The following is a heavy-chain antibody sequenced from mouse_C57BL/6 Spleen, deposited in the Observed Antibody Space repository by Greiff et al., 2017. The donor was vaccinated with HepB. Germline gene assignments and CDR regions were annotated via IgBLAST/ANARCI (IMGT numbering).Heavy chain of an antibody. CDR2: IDPSDSYT. D-gene: IGHD2-5*01. CDR1: GYTFTSYW. CDR3: ARKGVYSNYVNYFDY. Sequence: QVQLQQPGAELVRPGTSVKLSCKASGYTFTSYWMHWVKQRPGQGLEWIGVIDPSDSYTNYNQKFKGKATLTVDTSSSTAYMQLSSLTSEDSAVYYCARKGVYSNYVNYFDYWGQGTTLTVSS. J-gene: IGHJ2*01. V-gene: IGHV1-59*01.